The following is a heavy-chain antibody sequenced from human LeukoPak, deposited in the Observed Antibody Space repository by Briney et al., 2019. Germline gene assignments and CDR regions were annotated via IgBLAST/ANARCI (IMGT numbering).Heavy chain of an antibody. CDR3: ARGRDWNYAFDY. Sequence: ASVKVSCKASGDTFTSYGITWVRQAPGQGLEWMGWISTYNGNTNYAQKLQGRVTMTTDTSTSTAYMELRSLKSDDTAVYYCARGRDWNYAFDYWGRGTLVTVSS. CDR2: ISTYNGNT. CDR1: GDTFTSYG. V-gene: IGHV1-18*01. J-gene: IGHJ4*02. D-gene: IGHD1-7*01.